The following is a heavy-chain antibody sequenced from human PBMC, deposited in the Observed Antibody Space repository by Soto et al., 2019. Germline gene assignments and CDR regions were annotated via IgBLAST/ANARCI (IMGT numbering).Heavy chain of an antibody. Sequence: ASVKVSCKASGYTFTSYYMHWVRQAPGQGLEWMGIINPSGGSTNYAQKFQGRVTMTADKSTSTAYMELRSLRSEDTAFYYCATSYGSGYRAFDYWGQGALVTVS. CDR1: GYTFTSYY. V-gene: IGHV1-46*01. CDR3: ATSYGSGYRAFDY. CDR2: INPSGGST. J-gene: IGHJ4*02. D-gene: IGHD3-10*01.